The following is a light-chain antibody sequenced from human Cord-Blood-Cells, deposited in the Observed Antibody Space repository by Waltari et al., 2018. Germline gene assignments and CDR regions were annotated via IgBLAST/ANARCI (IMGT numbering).Light chain of an antibody. J-gene: IGKJ5*01. Sequence: EIVLTQSPGTLSLSPGERATLSCRASQIVSSSYLAWYQQKPGQAPRRLIYGAASRATGIPDRFSGSGSGTDFTLTISRLEPEDFAVYYCQQYGSSPPVTFGQGTRLEIK. CDR1: QIVSSSY. CDR2: GAA. CDR3: QQYGSSPPVT. V-gene: IGKV3-20*01.